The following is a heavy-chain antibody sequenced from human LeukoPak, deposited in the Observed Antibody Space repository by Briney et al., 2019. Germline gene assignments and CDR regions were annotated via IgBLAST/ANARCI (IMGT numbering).Heavy chain of an antibody. CDR1: GFTFSGYA. CDR2: FSGSGDTT. J-gene: IGHJ4*02. V-gene: IGHV3-23*01. D-gene: IGHD6-19*01. CDR3: AKSYSSGWFGLYFDS. Sequence: PGGSLRLSCAASGFTFSGYAMSWVRQAPGKGLEWVSTFSGSGDTTYYADSVKGRFAISTDNSKNTLYLQMDSLRAEDTAVYYCAKSYSSGWFGLYFDSWGQGTLVTVSS.